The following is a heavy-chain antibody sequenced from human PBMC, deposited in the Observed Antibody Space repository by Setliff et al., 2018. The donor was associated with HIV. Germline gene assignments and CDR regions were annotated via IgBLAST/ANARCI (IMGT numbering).Heavy chain of an antibody. Sequence: PGGSLRLSCTASGFTFSDYYMSWIRQSPGKGLEWISYISSSGTTIYQSDSVRGRFTISRDDAKKSLYLQMNSLGAEDTAVYYCAKDVEVAPTVLDRWGQGTLVTVSS. D-gene: IGHD1-1*01. J-gene: IGHJ5*02. CDR3: AKDVEVAPTVLDR. CDR2: ISSSGTTI. CDR1: GFTFSDYY. V-gene: IGHV3-11*04.